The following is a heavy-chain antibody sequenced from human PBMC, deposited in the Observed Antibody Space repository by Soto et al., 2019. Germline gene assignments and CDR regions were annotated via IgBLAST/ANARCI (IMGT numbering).Heavy chain of an antibody. CDR2: ISYDGSIK. CDR1: EFTLSHYA. Sequence: QVQLVESGGGVVQPGRSLRLSCVASEFTLSHYALHWVRQAPGKGLGWVAVISYDGSIKYYADSVKGRFTISRDNSKNTLYLQMNSLRPEDTAVYYCAKDRGTSANSRADFDSWGKGTLVTVSS. V-gene: IGHV3-30-3*01. CDR3: AKDRGTSANSRADFDS. J-gene: IGHJ4*02. D-gene: IGHD2-2*01.